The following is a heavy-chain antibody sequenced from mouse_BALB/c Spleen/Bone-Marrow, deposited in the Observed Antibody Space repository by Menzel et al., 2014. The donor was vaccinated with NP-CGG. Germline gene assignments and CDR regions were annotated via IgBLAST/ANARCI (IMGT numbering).Heavy chain of an antibody. CDR3: TIRYYAMDY. D-gene: IGHD1-1*01. Sequence: QVQLQQSGAELARPGASVKMSCQASGYTFTRYTMHWEKQRPGQGLEWIGYINPSSAYTNYNQKFKDKATLTADKSSSTAYKQLSSLTSEDSAVYYCTIRYYAMDYWGQGTSVTVSS. J-gene: IGHJ4*01. CDR2: INPSSAYT. CDR1: GYTFTRYT. V-gene: IGHV1-4*01.